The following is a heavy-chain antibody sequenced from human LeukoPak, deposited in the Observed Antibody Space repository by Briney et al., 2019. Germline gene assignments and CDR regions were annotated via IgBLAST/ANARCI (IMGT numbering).Heavy chain of an antibody. Sequence: GGSLRLSCAASGFTFSSYGMHWVRQAPGKGLEWVAVISYDGSNKHYADSVKGRFTISRDNSKNTLYLQMNSLRAEDTAVYYCAKDPRYSSSDPFDYWGQGTLVTVSS. CDR2: ISYDGSNK. J-gene: IGHJ4*02. CDR1: GFTFSSYG. CDR3: AKDPRYSSSDPFDY. D-gene: IGHD6-6*01. V-gene: IGHV3-30*18.